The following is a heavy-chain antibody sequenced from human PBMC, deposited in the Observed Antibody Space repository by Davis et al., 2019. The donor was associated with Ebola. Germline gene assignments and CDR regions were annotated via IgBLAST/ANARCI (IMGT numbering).Heavy chain of an antibody. CDR2: IWYDGSNK. V-gene: IGHV3-33*08. CDR1: GFTFSGSA. Sequence: GESLKISCAASGFTFSGSAMHWVRQAPGKGLEWVAVIWYDGSNKYYADSVKGRFTISRDNSKNTLYLQMNSLRAEDTAVYYCAQSIEMTPRGVYYYGMDVWGQGTTVAVSS. D-gene: IGHD5-24*01. CDR3: AQSIEMTPRGVYYYGMDV. J-gene: IGHJ6*02.